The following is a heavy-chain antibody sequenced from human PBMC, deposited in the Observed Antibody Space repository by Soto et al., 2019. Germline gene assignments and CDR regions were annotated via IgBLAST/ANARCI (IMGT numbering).Heavy chain of an antibody. CDR2: IRSKADNYAT. Sequence: EVQLVESGGGLVQPGGSPKLSCAVSGFTFSVSAIHWVRQASGKGLEWVGRIRSKADNYATAYGASVKGRFSISRDDSKNTAHLKMSSLNTEDTAVYYCARLAEWEYYDGMDVWGQGTTVTVSS. J-gene: IGHJ6*02. CDR3: ARLAEWEYYDGMDV. D-gene: IGHD1-26*01. V-gene: IGHV3-73*02. CDR1: GFTFSVSA.